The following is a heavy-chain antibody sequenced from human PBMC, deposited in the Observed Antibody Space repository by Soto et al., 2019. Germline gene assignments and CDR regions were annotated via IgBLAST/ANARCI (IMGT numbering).Heavy chain of an antibody. V-gene: IGHV3-23*01. Sequence: EVQLLESGGGLVQPGGSLRLSCAASGFSFNNYAMNWVRQAPGQGLEWVSTISDSGNTYYADSVKGRFTISRDNSKNTLNMQMKSLRAEDTAVYFCAKDVGGHYCTPTSCLYFFHSWGRGTLVTVSS. CDR2: ISDSGNT. CDR1: GFSFNNYA. CDR3: AKDVGGHYCTPTSCLYFFHS. J-gene: IGHJ4*02. D-gene: IGHD2-2*01.